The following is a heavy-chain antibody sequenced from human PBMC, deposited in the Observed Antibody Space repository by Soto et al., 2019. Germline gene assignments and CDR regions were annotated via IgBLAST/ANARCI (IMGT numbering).Heavy chain of an antibody. CDR2: ISGSGNKT. Sequence: EVQLLESGGGLVQPGGSLRLSCGVSGFTFSTYAMSWVRQAPGKGLEWVSAISGSGNKTFYVDSVKGRFTISRDNSKNTLHLHMSRLRVEDTAVYYCVRGVRLHFDLWGQGTLVTVSS. V-gene: IGHV3-23*01. J-gene: IGHJ4*02. CDR1: GFTFSTYA. CDR3: VRGVRLHFDL.